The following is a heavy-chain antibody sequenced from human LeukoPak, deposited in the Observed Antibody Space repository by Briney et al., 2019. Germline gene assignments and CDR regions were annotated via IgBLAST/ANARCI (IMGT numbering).Heavy chain of an antibody. V-gene: IGHV1-2*04. J-gene: IGHJ4*02. D-gene: IGHD6-19*01. CDR3: ARESSSVAGPRGFDY. Sequence: ASVKVSCKASGYTFTGYYMHWVRQAPGQGLEWMGWINPNSGGTNYAQKFQGWVTMTRDTSIGTAYMELSRLRSDDTAVYYCARESSSVAGPRGFDYWGQGTLVTVSS. CDR2: INPNSGGT. CDR1: GYTFTGYY.